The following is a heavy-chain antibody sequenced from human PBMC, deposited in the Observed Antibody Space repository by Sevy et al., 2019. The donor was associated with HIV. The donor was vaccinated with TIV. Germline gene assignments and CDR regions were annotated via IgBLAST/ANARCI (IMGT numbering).Heavy chain of an antibody. CDR3: ASFYGSGSYFAFDI. Sequence: ASVKVSCKASGYTFTGYYMHWVRQAPGQGLEWMGWINPNSGGTNYAQKFQGRVTMTRDTYISTAYMELSRLRSDDTAVYYCASFYGSGSYFAFDIWGQGTMVTVSS. CDR2: INPNSGGT. CDR1: GYTFTGYY. V-gene: IGHV1-2*02. D-gene: IGHD3-10*01. J-gene: IGHJ3*02.